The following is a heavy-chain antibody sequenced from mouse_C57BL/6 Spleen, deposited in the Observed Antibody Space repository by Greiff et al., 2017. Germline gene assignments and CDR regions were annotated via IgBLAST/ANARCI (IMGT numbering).Heavy chain of an antibody. J-gene: IGHJ1*03. CDR3: APYDHYWYFDV. V-gene: IGHV1-50*01. D-gene: IGHD2-3*01. Sequence: QVQLQQSGAELVKPGASVKLSCKASGYTFTSYWMQWVNQRPGQGLEWIGEIDPSDSYTNYNQKFKGKATLTVDTSSSTAYMQLSSLTSEDSAVYYCAPYDHYWYFDVWGTGTTVTVSS. CDR2: IDPSDSYT. CDR1: GYTFTSYW.